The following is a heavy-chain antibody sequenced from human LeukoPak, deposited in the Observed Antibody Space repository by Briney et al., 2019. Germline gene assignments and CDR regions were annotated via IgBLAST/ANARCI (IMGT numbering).Heavy chain of an antibody. CDR2: ISSSSYI. J-gene: IGHJ5*02. CDR1: GFTFISYS. V-gene: IGHV3-21*01. CDR3: ARETIAAAGKGFDP. D-gene: IGHD6-13*01. Sequence: PGGSLRLSCADSGFTFISYSMNWVRHAPGKGLEWVSSISSSSYIYYADSVKGRFTISRDNAKKSLYLQMNSLRAEDTAVYYCARETIAAAGKGFDPWGQGTLVTVSS.